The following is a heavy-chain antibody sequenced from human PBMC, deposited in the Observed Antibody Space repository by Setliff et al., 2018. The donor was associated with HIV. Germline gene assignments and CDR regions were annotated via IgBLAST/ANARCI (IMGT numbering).Heavy chain of an antibody. D-gene: IGHD3-10*01. J-gene: IGHJ3*01. Sequence: SETLSPTCTVSGGSISNYYWNWIRQPPGKGLEWIGYIYYTGSTNYDPSLKSRVTISLDTSKDQFSLKLSSVTAADTAIYYCARGDNYYYTSGTFHNGLDCFDFWGQGTMVTVSS. CDR2: IYYTGST. CDR1: GGSISNYY. CDR3: ARGDNYYYTSGTFHNGLDCFDF. V-gene: IGHV4-59*01.